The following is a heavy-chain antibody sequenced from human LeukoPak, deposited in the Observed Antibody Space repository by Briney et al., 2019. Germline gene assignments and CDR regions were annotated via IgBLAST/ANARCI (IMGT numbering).Heavy chain of an antibody. CDR1: GGSFSGYY. V-gene: IGHV4-34*01. CDR3: ARQSRVLRHYYGSGSYYKN. CDR2: INHSGST. Sequence: SETLSLTCAVYGGSFSGYYWSWIRQPPGKGLEWIGEINHSGSTNYNPSLKSRVTISVDTSKNQFSLKLSSVTAADTAVYYCARQSRVLRHYYGSGSYYKNWGQGTLVTVSS. D-gene: IGHD3-10*01. J-gene: IGHJ4*02.